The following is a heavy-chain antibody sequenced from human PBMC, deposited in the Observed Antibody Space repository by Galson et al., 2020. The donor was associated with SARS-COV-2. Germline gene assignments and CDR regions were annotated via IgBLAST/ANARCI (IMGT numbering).Heavy chain of an antibody. CDR3: ATTTYCSSTSCYLGAENWFDP. CDR1: GDSISSGGYS. V-gene: IGHV4-30-4*07. CDR2: IYDSGST. D-gene: IGHD2-2*01. Sequence: SETLSLTCAVSGDSISSGGYSWSWIRQPPGKGLEWIGYIYDSGSTNYNPSLKSRVTISVDTSKNQFSLKLSSVTAADTAVYYCATTTYCSSTSCYLGAENWFDPWGQGTLVTVSS. J-gene: IGHJ5*02.